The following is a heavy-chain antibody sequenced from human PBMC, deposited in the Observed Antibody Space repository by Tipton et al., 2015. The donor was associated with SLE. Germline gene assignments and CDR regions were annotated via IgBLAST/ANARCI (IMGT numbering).Heavy chain of an antibody. CDR1: GASITSSDW. Sequence: TLSLTCAVSGASITSSDWWSWVRQPPGKGLEYIGEIHRSGSTNSNPSLKSRVTISVDKSKNQFSLKLSSVTVADTAVYYCAKDYNHDNADYNWGQGTLVIVSS. V-gene: IGHV4-4*02. D-gene: IGHD4-17*01. J-gene: IGHJ4*02. CDR3: AKDYNHDNADYN. CDR2: IHRSGST.